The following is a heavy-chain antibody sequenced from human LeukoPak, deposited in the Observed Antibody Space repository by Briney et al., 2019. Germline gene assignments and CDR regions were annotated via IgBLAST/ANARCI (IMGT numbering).Heavy chain of an antibody. CDR3: ARGLRTFDY. CDR2: INHSGST. J-gene: IGHJ4*02. D-gene: IGHD1-14*01. CDR1: GGSFSGYY. V-gene: IGHV4-34*01. Sequence: SETLSLTCAVYGGSFSGYYWSWIRQPPGKGLEWIGEINHSGSTNYNPSLKSRVTISVDTSKNQFSLKLSSVTAADTAVYYCARGLRTFDYWGQGTLVTVSS.